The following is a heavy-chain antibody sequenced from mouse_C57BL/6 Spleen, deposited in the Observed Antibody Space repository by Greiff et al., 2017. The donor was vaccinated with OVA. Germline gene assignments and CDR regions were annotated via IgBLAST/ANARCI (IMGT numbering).Heavy chain of an antibody. V-gene: IGHV5-4*03. CDR1: GFTFSSYA. Sequence: EVMLVESGGGLVKPGGSLKLSCAASGFTFSSYAMSWVRQTPEKRLEWVATISDGGSYTYYPDNVKGRFTISRDNAKNNLYLQMSHLKSEDTAMYYCARFYYDYDGFDYWGQGTTLTVSS. D-gene: IGHD2-4*01. CDR3: ARFYYDYDGFDY. CDR2: ISDGGSYT. J-gene: IGHJ2*01.